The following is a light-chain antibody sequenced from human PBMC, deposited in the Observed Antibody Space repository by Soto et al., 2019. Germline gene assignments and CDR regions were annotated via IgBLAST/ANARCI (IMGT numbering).Light chain of an antibody. CDR1: SSDVGAYNY. J-gene: IGLJ2*01. V-gene: IGLV2-14*01. Sequence: QSALTQSASVSGSPGQSITISYTGTSSDVGAYNYVSWYQQHPGKAPKLMIYEVTNRPSGVSNRFSGSKSGNTASLTISGLQAEDEADYYCSSHTSSNTLIFGGGTKLTVL. CDR3: SSHTSSNTLI. CDR2: EVT.